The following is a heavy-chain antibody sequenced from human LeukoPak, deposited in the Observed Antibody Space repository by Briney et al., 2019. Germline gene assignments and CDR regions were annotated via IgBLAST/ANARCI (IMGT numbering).Heavy chain of an antibody. CDR2: IYHSGST. Sequence: SGTLSLTCTVSGYSISSGYYWGWIRQPPGKGLEWIGSIYHSGSTYYNPSLKSRVTISVDTSKNQFSLKLSSVTAADTAVYYCARVGRSSGWYSLFNDAFDIWGQGTMVTVSS. CDR3: ARVGRSSGWYSLFNDAFDI. V-gene: IGHV4-38-2*02. CDR1: GYSISSGYY. D-gene: IGHD6-19*01. J-gene: IGHJ3*02.